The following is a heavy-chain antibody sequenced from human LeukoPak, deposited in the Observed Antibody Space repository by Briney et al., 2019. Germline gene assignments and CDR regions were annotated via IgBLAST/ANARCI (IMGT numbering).Heavy chain of an antibody. V-gene: IGHV4-59*01. D-gene: IGHD1-1*01. CDR3: ARSRSGSNNWSFDY. CDR2: IYYSGST. J-gene: IGHJ4*02. Sequence: LRLSCTTSGFNFRDYAMSWFRQAPGKGLEWIGYIYYSGSTNYNPSLKSRATISVDTSKNQFSLKLSSVTAADTAVYYCARSRSGSNNWSFDYWGQGTLVTVSS. CDR1: GFNFRDYA.